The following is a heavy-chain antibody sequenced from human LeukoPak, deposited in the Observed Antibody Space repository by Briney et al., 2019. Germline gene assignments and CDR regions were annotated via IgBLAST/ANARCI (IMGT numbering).Heavy chain of an antibody. CDR1: GLTVTNNY. V-gene: IGHV3-66*01. CDR2: IYTNGDT. CDR3: VYGDYPLTY. Sequence: GGSLRLSCAASGLTVTNNYWNWVRQPPGKGPEWISLIYTNGDTQYANSAKGRFTFSRDNSKNTLYLQMNSLRAEDTAIYYCVYGDYPLTYWGQGTLVSVSS. J-gene: IGHJ4*02. D-gene: IGHD4-17*01.